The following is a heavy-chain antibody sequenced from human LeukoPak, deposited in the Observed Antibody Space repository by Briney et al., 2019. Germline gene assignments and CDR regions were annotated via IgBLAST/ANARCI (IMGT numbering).Heavy chain of an antibody. D-gene: IGHD5-12*01. CDR1: GFTFSDYY. J-gene: IGHJ3*02. CDR3: ARVWDIVARGAFDI. Sequence: PGGSLRLSCAASGFTFSDYYMSWIRQAPGKGLEWVSYISSSGSTIYYADSVKGRFTISRDNAKNSLYLQMNSLRAEDTAVYYCARVWDIVARGAFDIWGQGTMVTVSS. V-gene: IGHV3-11*01. CDR2: ISSSGSTI.